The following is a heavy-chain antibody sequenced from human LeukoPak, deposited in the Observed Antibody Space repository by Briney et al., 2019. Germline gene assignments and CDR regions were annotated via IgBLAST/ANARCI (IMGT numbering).Heavy chain of an antibody. CDR3: AREWGIAAAGPNSDY. CDR1: GYTFTSYG. J-gene: IGHJ4*02. CDR2: ISAYNGNT. Sequence: ASVKVSCKASGYTFTSYGISWVRQAPGQGLEWMGWISAYNGNTNYAQKLQGRVTMTTDTSTSTAYMELRSLRSDDTAVYYCAREWGIAAAGPNSDYWGQGTLVTVPS. V-gene: IGHV1-18*01. D-gene: IGHD6-13*01.